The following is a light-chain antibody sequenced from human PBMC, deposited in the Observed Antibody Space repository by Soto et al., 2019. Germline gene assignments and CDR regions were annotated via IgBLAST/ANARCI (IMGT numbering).Light chain of an antibody. CDR1: QGIGVY. Sequence: DIQMTQSPSSLSASLGDRVTITCRASQGIGVYLALFQQKPGKVPKLLIYAASALQSGVPSRFSGSGSGTDFTLTISSLQPEDIATYYCQKYNSAPLTFGGGTKVDIK. CDR2: AAS. CDR3: QKYNSAPLT. V-gene: IGKV1-27*01. J-gene: IGKJ4*01.